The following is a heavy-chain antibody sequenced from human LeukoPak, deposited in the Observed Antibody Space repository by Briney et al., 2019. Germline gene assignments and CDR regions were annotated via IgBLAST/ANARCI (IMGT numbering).Heavy chain of an antibody. D-gene: IGHD5-24*01. Sequence: SETLSLTCTVSGDSIRSHYCAWIRQPPGKGLEWIGHIYNSATTDYNPSFKSRVTISLDTSKKQFSLKMTSVAALDSAVYYCARGGEGYNDDAFEVWGLGTAVTVSS. CDR2: IYNSATT. CDR1: GDSIRSHY. V-gene: IGHV4-59*11. CDR3: ARGGEGYNDDAFEV. J-gene: IGHJ3*01.